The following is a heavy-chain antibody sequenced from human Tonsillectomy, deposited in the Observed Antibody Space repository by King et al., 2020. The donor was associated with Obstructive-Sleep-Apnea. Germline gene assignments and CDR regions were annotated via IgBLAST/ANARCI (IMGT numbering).Heavy chain of an antibody. CDR2: IRYDGINK. CDR3: AKDFSGYSYALDY. J-gene: IGHJ4*02. V-gene: IGHV3-30*02. D-gene: IGHD5-18*01. CDR1: GFTFSSYG. Sequence: VQLVESGGGVFQPGGSLRLSCAASGFTFSSYGMHWVRQAPGKGLEWVAFIRYDGINKYYADSVKGRFTISRDNSKNTRYLKMNSLRAEDTAVYYCAKDFSGYSYALDYWGQGTLVTVSS.